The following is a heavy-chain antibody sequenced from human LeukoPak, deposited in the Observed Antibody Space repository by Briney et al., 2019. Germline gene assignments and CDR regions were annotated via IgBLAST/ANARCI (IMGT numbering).Heavy chain of an antibody. CDR1: GDSIKNYY. V-gene: IGHV4-59*01. CDR3: ARGNYGSGSYYMVQFDY. CDR2: IYHSGNT. J-gene: IGHJ4*02. Sequence: PSETLSLTCTVSGDSIKNYYWSWIRQSPGKGLEWIGYIYHSGNTNYNPSLKSRVSMSIDTSKNQFSLKLNSVTAADTAVYFCARGNYGSGSYYMVQFDYWGQGTLVTVSS. D-gene: IGHD3-10*01.